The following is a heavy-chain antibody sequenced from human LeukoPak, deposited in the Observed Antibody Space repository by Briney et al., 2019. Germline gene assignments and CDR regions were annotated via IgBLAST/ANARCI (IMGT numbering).Heavy chain of an antibody. CDR2: ISPSSSYI. J-gene: IGHJ4*02. CDR1: GFTFSNYA. CDR3: ARAAYNSSPDY. V-gene: IGHV3-21*01. D-gene: IGHD6-6*01. Sequence: GGSLRLSCAASGFTFSNYAMSWVRQAPGKGLEWVSYISPSSSYIYYADSVKGRFTISRDNAKNSLYLLMNSLRAEDTAVYYCARAAYNSSPDYWGQGTLVTVSS.